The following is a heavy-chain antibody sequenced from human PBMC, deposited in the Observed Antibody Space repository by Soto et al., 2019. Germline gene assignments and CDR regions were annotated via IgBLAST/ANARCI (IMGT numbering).Heavy chain of an antibody. J-gene: IGHJ4*02. CDR3: ARGGYSGRLYYFDY. CDR2: IYYSGRT. V-gene: IGHV4-61*01. CDR1: GGSVSSTYYY. D-gene: IGHD2-15*01. Sequence: SETLSLTCFVSGGSVSSTYYYWSWIRQPPGKGLKWIGYIYYSGRTDYKSSLKSRVTISLDPSKNQVSLKFNSVTAADTAVYYCARGGYSGRLYYFDYWGLGTLVTVSS.